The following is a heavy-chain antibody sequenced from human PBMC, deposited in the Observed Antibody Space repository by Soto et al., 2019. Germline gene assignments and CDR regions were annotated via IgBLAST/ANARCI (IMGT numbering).Heavy chain of an antibody. CDR1: GYPFTGYF. CDR3: ARPSGSYGDYAWSLKY. J-gene: IGHJ4*02. D-gene: IGHD4-17*01. V-gene: IGHV1-18*01. CDR2: ISAYSGDT. Sequence: QIQLVQSGAEVKKPGASVKVSCKASGYPFTGYFVGWVRQAPGQGPEWMGWISAYSGDTYYAQRFQDRLTMTTDASTSTAYMDLRSLRSDDTAVYYCARPSGSYGDYAWSLKYWGQGTLVTVSS.